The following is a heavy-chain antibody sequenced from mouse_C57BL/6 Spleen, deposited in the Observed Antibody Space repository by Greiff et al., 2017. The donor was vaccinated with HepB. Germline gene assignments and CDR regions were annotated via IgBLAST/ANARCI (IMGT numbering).Heavy chain of an antibody. D-gene: IGHD3-3*01. V-gene: IGHV5-15*01. Sequence: DVMLVESGGGLVQPGGSLKLSCAASGFTFSDYGMAWVRQAPRKGPEWVAFISNLAYSIYYADTVTGRFTISRENAKNTLYLEMSSLRSEDTAMYYCARQLGTAYWYFDVWGTGTTVTVSS. J-gene: IGHJ1*03. CDR1: GFTFSDYG. CDR2: ISNLAYSI. CDR3: ARQLGTAYWYFDV.